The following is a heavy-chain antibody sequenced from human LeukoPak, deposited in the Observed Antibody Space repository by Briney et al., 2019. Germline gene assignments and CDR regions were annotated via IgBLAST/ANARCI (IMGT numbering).Heavy chain of an antibody. J-gene: IGHJ6*03. Sequence: PGGSLRLSCAASGFTFSDYYMSWIRQAPGKGLEWVSYISSSGSTIHYADSVKGRFTISRDNAKNSLYLQMNSLRAEDTAVYYCARDLLSYYYYMDVWGKGTTVTVSS. CDR1: GFTFSDYY. V-gene: IGHV3-11*04. CDR2: ISSSGSTI. D-gene: IGHD1-26*01. CDR3: ARDLLSYYYYMDV.